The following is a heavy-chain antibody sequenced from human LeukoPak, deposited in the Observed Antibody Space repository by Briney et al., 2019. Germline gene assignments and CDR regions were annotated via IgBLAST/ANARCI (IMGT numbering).Heavy chain of an antibody. V-gene: IGHV3-48*01. CDR1: GFTFSSYS. D-gene: IGHD1-14*01. J-gene: IGHJ5*02. CDR3: AKDSGNRDNWFDP. Sequence: PGGSLRLSCAASGFTFSSYSMNWVRQAPGKGLEWVSYISSSSSTIYYADSVKGRFTISRDNAKNSLYLQMNSLRAEDTAVYYCAKDSGNRDNWFDPWGQGTLVTVSS. CDR2: ISSSSSTI.